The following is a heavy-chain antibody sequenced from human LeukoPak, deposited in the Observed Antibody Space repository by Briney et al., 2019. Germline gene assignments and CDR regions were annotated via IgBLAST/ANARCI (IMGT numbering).Heavy chain of an antibody. Sequence: PGGSLRLSCVASGFTFSSYWMHWVRQGPGKGLVWVSRIDSDGTTTSYVESVKGRFTISRDNAKNTLYLQMDSLRAEDMALYYCAKGRDPMVRGVIVDWGQGTLVTVSS. CDR1: GFTFSSYW. D-gene: IGHD3-10*01. J-gene: IGHJ4*02. CDR3: AKGRDPMVRGVIVD. CDR2: IDSDGTTT. V-gene: IGHV3-74*01.